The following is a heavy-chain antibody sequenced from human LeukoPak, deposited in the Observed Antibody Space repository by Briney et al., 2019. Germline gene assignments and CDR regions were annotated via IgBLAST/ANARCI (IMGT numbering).Heavy chain of an antibody. V-gene: IGHV3-48*03. Sequence: GGSLRLSCAASGFTFSSYEMNWVRQAPGKGLEWVSYISSSGSTIYYADSVKGRFTISRDNAKNSLYLQMNSLRAEDTAVYYCAKRGAEVGQTVAPGDYWGQGTLVTVSS. CDR3: AKRGAEVGQTVAPGDY. J-gene: IGHJ4*02. CDR1: GFTFSSYE. CDR2: ISSSGSTI. D-gene: IGHD1-26*01.